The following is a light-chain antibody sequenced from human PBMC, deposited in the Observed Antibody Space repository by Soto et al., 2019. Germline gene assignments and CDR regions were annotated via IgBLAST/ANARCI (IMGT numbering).Light chain of an antibody. J-gene: IGKJ5*01. Sequence: EIVMTQSPATLSVSPGEPDSLSSRASQSVSSYLAWYQQKPGQAPRLLIYDASNRATGIPARFSGSGSGTDFTLTISSLEPEDFAVYYCQQRSNWPPITFGQGTRLEIK. V-gene: IGKV3-11*01. CDR3: QQRSNWPPIT. CDR1: QSVSSY. CDR2: DAS.